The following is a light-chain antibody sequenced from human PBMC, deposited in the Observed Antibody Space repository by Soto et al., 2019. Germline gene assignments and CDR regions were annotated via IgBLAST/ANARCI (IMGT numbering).Light chain of an antibody. CDR1: SSNIGAGYD. CDR2: GNS. V-gene: IGLV1-40*01. CDR3: QSYDSSLSGWV. Sequence: QSVLTQPPSVSGAPGQRVTISCTGSSSNIGAGYDVHWYQQLPGTAPKLLIYGNSNRPSGVPDRFSGCKSGTSASLAITGLQAEDEADYYCQSYDSSLSGWVFGGWTKLTVL. J-gene: IGLJ3*02.